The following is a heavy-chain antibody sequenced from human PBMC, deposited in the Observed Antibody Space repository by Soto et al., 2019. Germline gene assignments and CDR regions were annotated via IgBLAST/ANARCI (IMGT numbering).Heavy chain of an antibody. CDR2: ISGSGSST. J-gene: IGHJ6*02. D-gene: IGHD2-15*01. CDR1: GFTFSSYV. Sequence: GGSLRLSCAASGFTFSSYVMTWVRQAPGKGLEWVSTISGSGSSTYYADSVKGRFTISRDNSKNTLYLQLNSLRAEDTAVYSCAKEGNIYSMDVWGQGTTVTVSS. V-gene: IGHV3-23*01. CDR3: AKEGNIYSMDV.